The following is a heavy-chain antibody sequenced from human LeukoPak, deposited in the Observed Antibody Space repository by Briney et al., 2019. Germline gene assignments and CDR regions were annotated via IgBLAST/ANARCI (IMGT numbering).Heavy chain of an antibody. Sequence: SETLSLTCTVSGGSISSSSYYWGWIRQPPGKGLEWIGGIYYSGSTYCNPSLKSRVTISVDTSKNQFSLKLSSVTAADTAVYYCARQLWFGESYAFDIWGQGTMVTVSS. CDR2: IYYSGST. CDR1: GGSISSSSYY. D-gene: IGHD3-10*01. J-gene: IGHJ3*02. V-gene: IGHV4-39*01. CDR3: ARQLWFGESYAFDI.